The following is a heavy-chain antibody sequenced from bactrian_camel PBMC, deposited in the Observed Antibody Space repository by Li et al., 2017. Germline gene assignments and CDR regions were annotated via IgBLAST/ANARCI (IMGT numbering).Heavy chain of an antibody. D-gene: IGHD4*01. J-gene: IGHJ6*01. CDR1: ESTYSSNC. V-gene: IGHV3S1*01. Sequence: QVQLVESGGGSVQPGGSLRLSCSASESTYSSNCVGWFRQAPGKEREGVAVIYTGGGAIYYADSVKGRFTISKDSAKNTVYLEMNSLTPEDTGTYYCAAGRPGITIATCASGRDAPFGFWGQGTQVTVS. CDR3: AAGRPGITIATCASGRDAPFGF. CDR2: IYTGGGAI.